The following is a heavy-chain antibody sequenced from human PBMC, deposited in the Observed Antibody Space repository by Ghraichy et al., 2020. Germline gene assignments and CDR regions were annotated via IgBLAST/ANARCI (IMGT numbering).Heavy chain of an antibody. D-gene: IGHD5-18*01. CDR3: ARQLRVDTAMVTSYYYGMDV. CDR2: IYYSGST. J-gene: IGHJ6*02. Sequence: SETLSLTCTVSGGSISSSSYYWGWIRQPPGKGLEWIGSIYYSGSTYYNPSLKSRVTISVDTSKNQFSLKLSSVTAADTAVYYCARQLRVDTAMVTSYYYGMDVWGQGTTVTVSS. V-gene: IGHV4-39*01. CDR1: GGSISSSSYY.